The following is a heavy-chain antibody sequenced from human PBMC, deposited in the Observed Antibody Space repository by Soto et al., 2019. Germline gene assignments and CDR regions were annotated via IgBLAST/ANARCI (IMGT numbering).Heavy chain of an antibody. D-gene: IGHD1-26*01. CDR2: ISYDGSNK. V-gene: IGHV3-30-3*01. CDR1: GFTFSSYA. Sequence: QVQLVESGGGVVQPGRSLRLSCAASGFTFSSYAMHWVRQAPGKGLEWVAVISYDGSNKYYADSVKGRFTISRDNSKNTLYLQMNSLRAEDTAVYYCARVGRMYPGGSYYAFDIWGQGAMVTVSS. CDR3: ARVGRMYPGGSYYAFDI. J-gene: IGHJ3*02.